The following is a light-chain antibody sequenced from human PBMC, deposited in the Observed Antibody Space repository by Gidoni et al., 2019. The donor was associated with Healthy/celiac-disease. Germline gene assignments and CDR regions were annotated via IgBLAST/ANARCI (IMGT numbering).Light chain of an antibody. Sequence: EIVLTQSPATLSLSPGERATLSCRASQSVSSYLAWYQQKPGQAPRLLIYDASNRATGIPARFSGSGSGTDLTLTISRLEHEDCAVYYCQQRSNWALTFGGGTKVEIK. CDR1: QSVSSY. V-gene: IGKV3-11*01. J-gene: IGKJ4*01. CDR3: QQRSNWALT. CDR2: DAS.